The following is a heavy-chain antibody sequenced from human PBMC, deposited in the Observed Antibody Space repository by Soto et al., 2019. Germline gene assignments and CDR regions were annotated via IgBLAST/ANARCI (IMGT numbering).Heavy chain of an antibody. Sequence: EVQLVESGGGSVTPGGSLRLSCAVTGLTFTDAWMNWMRQAPGKGPEWVGRIKSKAAGGTADYAAAVKDRFTMSRDDSKNMLYLQMNSLKSADTAVYYCSSGMAAGTYWGQGTLVTVSS. D-gene: IGHD6-13*01. J-gene: IGHJ4*02. CDR1: GLTFTDAW. V-gene: IGHV3-15*07. CDR3: SSGMAAGTY. CDR2: IKSKAAGGTA.